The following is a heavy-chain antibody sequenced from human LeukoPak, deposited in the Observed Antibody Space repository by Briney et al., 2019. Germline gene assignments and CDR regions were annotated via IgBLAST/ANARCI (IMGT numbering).Heavy chain of an antibody. CDR3: AREVDYGDRFDY. CDR1: GYTFTSYG. CDR2: ISAYNGNT. J-gene: IGHJ4*02. D-gene: IGHD4-17*01. V-gene: IGHV1-18*01. Sequence: ASVKVPCKASGYTFTSYGISWVRQAPGQGLEWMGWISAYNGNTNYAQKLQGRVTMTTDTSTSTAYMELRSLRSDDTAVYYCAREVDYGDRFDYWGQGTLVTVSS.